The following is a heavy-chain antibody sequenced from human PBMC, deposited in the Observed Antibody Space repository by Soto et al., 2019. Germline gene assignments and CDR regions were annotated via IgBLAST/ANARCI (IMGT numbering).Heavy chain of an antibody. CDR3: ARIPGLIVVATFFDY. J-gene: IGHJ4*02. D-gene: IGHD2-2*01. CDR2: IYYSGST. Sequence: SETLSLTCTVSGGSISSSSYYWGWIRQPPGKGLEWIGSIYYSGSTYYNPSLKSRVTISVDTSKNQFSLKLSSVTAADTAVYYCARIPGLIVVATFFDYWGQGTLVTVSS. CDR1: GGSISSSSYY. V-gene: IGHV4-39*01.